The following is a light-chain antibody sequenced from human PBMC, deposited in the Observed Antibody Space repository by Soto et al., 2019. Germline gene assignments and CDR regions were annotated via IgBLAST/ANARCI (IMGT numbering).Light chain of an antibody. V-gene: IGLV2-14*01. CDR3: SSYTITHIPVI. Sequence: QSVLTQPASVSGSPGPSITISCTGTSNEIGGYNYVSWYQQHPGEAPKLIIYEVSNRPSGVSNRFSGSKSDNTASLTITGLQAEDEASYYCSSYTITHIPVIFGGGTEVTVL. J-gene: IGLJ2*01. CDR1: SNEIGGYNY. CDR2: EVS.